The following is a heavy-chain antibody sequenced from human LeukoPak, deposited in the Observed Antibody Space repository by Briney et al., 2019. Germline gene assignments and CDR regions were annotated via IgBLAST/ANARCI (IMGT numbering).Heavy chain of an antibody. D-gene: IGHD2-21*01. J-gene: IGHJ4*02. CDR2: IYHSGST. Sequence: SETLSLTCAVSGGSISSGGYSWSWIRQPPGKGLEWIGYIYHSGSTYYNPSLKSRVTISVDRPKNQFSLKLSSVTAADTAVYYCARLAYLIDYWGQGTLVTVSS. CDR1: GGSISSGGYS. V-gene: IGHV4-30-2*01. CDR3: ARLAYLIDY.